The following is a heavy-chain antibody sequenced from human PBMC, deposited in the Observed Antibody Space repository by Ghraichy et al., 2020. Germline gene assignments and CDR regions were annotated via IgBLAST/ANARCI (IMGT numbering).Heavy chain of an antibody. Sequence: ASVKVSCKASGYTFTSYGITWVRQAPGQGLEWLGWITAYHGDTNSAQKLQGRVTMTTDTSTSTAYMELRSLRSDDTAVYYCARVPGYSYDLFDFWGQGTLITVSS. CDR2: ITAYHGDT. CDR1: GYTFTSYG. CDR3: ARVPGYSYDLFDF. V-gene: IGHV1-18*01. J-gene: IGHJ4*02. D-gene: IGHD5-18*01.